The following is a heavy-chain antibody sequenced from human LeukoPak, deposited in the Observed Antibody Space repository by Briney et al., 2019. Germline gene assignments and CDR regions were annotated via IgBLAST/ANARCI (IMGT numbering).Heavy chain of an antibody. J-gene: IGHJ4*02. Sequence: GASVTVSCTASGYTFTSYAMHWVRQAPGQRLEWMGWINAGNGNTKYSQKFQGRVTITRDTSASTAYMELSSLRSEDTAVYYCARAVAGTSKFDYWGQGTLVTVSS. V-gene: IGHV1-3*01. D-gene: IGHD6-19*01. CDR2: INAGNGNT. CDR1: GYTFTSYA. CDR3: ARAVAGTSKFDY.